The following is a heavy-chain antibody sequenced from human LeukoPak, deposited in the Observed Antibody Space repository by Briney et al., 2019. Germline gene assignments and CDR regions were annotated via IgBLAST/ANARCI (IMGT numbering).Heavy chain of an antibody. J-gene: IGHJ4*02. V-gene: IGHV3-21*01. CDR2: ISSSSSYI. D-gene: IGHD3-22*01. Sequence: GGSLRLSCAASGFTFSSYSMNWVRQAPGKGLEWVSSISSSSSYIYYADSVKGRFTISRDNAKNSLYLQMNSLRAEDTAVYYCARGTPSRGYYYDSSGYYLDYWGQGTLVTVSS. CDR1: GFTFSSYS. CDR3: ARGTPSRGYYYDSSGYYLDY.